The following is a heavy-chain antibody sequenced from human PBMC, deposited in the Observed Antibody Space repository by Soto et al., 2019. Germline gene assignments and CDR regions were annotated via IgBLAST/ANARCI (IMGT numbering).Heavy chain of an antibody. CDR1: GGSVSVYY. D-gene: IGHD1-26*01. J-gene: IGHJ4*02. V-gene: IGHV4-59*02. Sequence: SETLSLTCTISGGSVSVYYWSWIRQSTGQGLEWIGYIYASGSPYYNPSLRSRVTISADTSKDQISLKLTSPTAADTAVYYCARGVGSSPPQYWGRGTLVTVSS. CDR2: IYASGSP. CDR3: ARGVGSSPPQY.